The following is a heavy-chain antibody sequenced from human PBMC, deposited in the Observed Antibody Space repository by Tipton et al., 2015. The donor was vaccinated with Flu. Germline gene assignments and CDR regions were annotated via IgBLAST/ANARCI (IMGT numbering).Heavy chain of an antibody. D-gene: IGHD3-22*01. CDR3: ARHLGGVGFFDYDSSGYYYNAFDI. Sequence: SLRLSCAASGFTFRDYYMSWIRQAPGKGLEWVSYISSSSSYTNYADSVKGRFTISRDNAKNSLYLQMNSLRAEDTAVYYCARHLGGVGFFDYDSSGYYYNAFDIWGQGTMVTVSS. CDR2: ISSSSSYT. J-gene: IGHJ3*02. V-gene: IGHV3-11*06. CDR1: GFTFRDYY.